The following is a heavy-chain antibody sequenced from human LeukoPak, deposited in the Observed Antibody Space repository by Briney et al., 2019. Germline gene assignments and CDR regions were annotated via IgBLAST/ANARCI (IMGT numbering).Heavy chain of an antibody. D-gene: IGHD3-22*01. CDR2: ISSSGSTI. Sequence: GPLRLSCAASGFTFSDYYMSWIRQAPGKGLEWVSYISSSGSTIYYADSVKGRFTISRDNAKNSLYLQMNSLRAEDTAVYYCARDFYDSSGYLDYWGQGTLVTVSS. CDR3: ARDFYDSSGYLDY. V-gene: IGHV3-11*01. J-gene: IGHJ4*02. CDR1: GFTFSDYY.